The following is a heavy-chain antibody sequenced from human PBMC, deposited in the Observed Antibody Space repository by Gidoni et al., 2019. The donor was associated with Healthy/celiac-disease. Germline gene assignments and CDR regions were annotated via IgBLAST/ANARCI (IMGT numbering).Heavy chain of an antibody. D-gene: IGHD6-13*01. CDR2: ISSNGGST. CDR1: GFTFRSYA. Sequence: EVQLVESGGGLVQPGGSLRLSCAASGFTFRSYAMHWVRQAPGKGLEYVSAISSNGGSTYYANSVKGRFTISRDNSKNTLYLQMGSLRAEDMAVYYCARAPKYSSSWYYFDYWGQGTLVTVSS. CDR3: ARAPKYSSSWYYFDY. V-gene: IGHV3-64*01. J-gene: IGHJ4*02.